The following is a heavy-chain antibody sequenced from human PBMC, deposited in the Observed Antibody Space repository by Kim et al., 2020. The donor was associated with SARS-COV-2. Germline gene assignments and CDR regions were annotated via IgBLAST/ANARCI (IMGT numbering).Heavy chain of an antibody. CDR2: FDPEDGET. D-gene: IGHD3-22*01. CDR1: GYTLTELS. CDR3: ATQYPHSDYYDSSGYYVY. Sequence: ASVKVSCKVSGYTLTELSMHWVRQAPGKGLEWMGGFDPEDGETIYAQKFQGRVTMTEDTSTDTAYMELSSLRSEDAAVYYCATQYPHSDYYDSSGYYVYWGQGTLVTVSS. J-gene: IGHJ4*02. V-gene: IGHV1-24*01.